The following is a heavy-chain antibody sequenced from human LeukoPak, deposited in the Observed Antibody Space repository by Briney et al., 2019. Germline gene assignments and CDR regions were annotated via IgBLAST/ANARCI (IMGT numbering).Heavy chain of an antibody. D-gene: IGHD6-19*01. Sequence: SETLSLTCTVSGGSISSHYWSWIRQPPGKGLEWIGYIYYSGSTNYNPSLKSRVTISVDTSKNQFSLKLSSVTAADTAVYYCARHVDSSGWLDYWGQGTLVTVSS. CDR3: ARHVDSSGWLDY. J-gene: IGHJ4*02. CDR1: GGSISSHY. CDR2: IYYSGST. V-gene: IGHV4-59*08.